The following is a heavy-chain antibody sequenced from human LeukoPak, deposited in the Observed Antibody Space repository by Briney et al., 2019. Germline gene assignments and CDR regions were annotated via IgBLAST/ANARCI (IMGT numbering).Heavy chain of an antibody. Sequence: KTGGSLRLSCAASGFTFSSYSMNWVRQAPGKGLEWVSSISSSSSYIYYADSVKGRFTISRDNAKNSLYLQMNSLRAEDMALYYCAKDIGALLTTTCFDYWGQGTLVTVSS. CDR1: GFTFSSYS. J-gene: IGHJ4*02. CDR3: AKDIGALLTTTCFDY. V-gene: IGHV3-21*04. D-gene: IGHD4-17*01. CDR2: ISSSSSYI.